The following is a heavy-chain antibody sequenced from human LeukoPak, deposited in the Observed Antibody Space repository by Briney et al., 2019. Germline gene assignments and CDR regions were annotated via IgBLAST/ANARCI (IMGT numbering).Heavy chain of an antibody. CDR3: ARATRNGYDY. CDR2: IGSRSATT. Sequence: GGSLRLSCEASGFTFNIYGMNWVRQAPGKGPEWVSYIGSRSATTHYADSVKGRFTVSRDDAQNALYLQMNSLRRDDTAVYYCARATRNGYDYWGHGTRVTVSS. J-gene: IGHJ4*01. D-gene: IGHD5-24*01. CDR1: GFTFNIYG. V-gene: IGHV3-48*04.